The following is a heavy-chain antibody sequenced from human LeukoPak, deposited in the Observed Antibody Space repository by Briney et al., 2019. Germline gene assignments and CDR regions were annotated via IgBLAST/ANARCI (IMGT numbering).Heavy chain of an antibody. Sequence: GGSLRLSCAASGFTFSSYSMNWVRQAPGKGLEWVSSISSSSSYIYYADSVKGRFTISRDNAKNYLYLQMNSLRAEDTAVYYCARKALTYYDYVWGSYIDYWGQGTLVTVSS. CDR3: ARKALTYYDYVWGSYIDY. CDR2: ISSSSSYI. CDR1: GFTFSSYS. V-gene: IGHV3-21*01. D-gene: IGHD3-16*01. J-gene: IGHJ4*02.